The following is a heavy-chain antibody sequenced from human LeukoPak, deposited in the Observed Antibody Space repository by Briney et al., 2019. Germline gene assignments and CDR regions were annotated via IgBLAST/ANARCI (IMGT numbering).Heavy chain of an antibody. CDR1: GGSLHSYY. Sequence: PSETLSLTCTVSGGSLHSYYWSWIRQPAGAGLEWIGRMYLSGTTYYNPSLKSRVTMSVDTSKNQFSLKLTSVTAADTAVYYCAREIRGVPLFYLDSWGQGTLVTVSS. CDR2: MYLSGTT. CDR3: AREIRGVPLFYLDS. V-gene: IGHV4-4*07. D-gene: IGHD3-10*01. J-gene: IGHJ4*02.